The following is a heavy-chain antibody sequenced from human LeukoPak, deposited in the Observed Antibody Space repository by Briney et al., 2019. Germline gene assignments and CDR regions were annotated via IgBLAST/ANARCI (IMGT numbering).Heavy chain of an antibody. CDR1: GFTFSSYG. Sequence: GGSLRLSCAASGFTFSSYGMHWVRQAPGKGLEWVAVISYDGSNKYYADSVKGRFTISRDNSKNTLYLQMNSLRAEDTAVYYCAKGSYDYANDYWGQGTLVTVSS. CDR3: AKGSYDYANDY. D-gene: IGHD3-16*01. J-gene: IGHJ4*02. V-gene: IGHV3-30*18. CDR2: ISYDGSNK.